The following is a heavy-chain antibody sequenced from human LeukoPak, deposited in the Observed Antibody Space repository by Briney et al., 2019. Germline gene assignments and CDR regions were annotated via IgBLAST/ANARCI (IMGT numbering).Heavy chain of an antibody. CDR1: GFTFSGSA. D-gene: IGHD6-19*01. CDR2: IRSKANSYAT. V-gene: IGHV3-73*01. Sequence: GGSLRLSCAASGFTFSGSAMHWVRQASGKGLEWVGRIRSKANSYATAYAASVKGRFTISRDDSKNTAYLQMNSLKTEDTAVYYCIRGDGSSGWYWGQGTLVTVSS. J-gene: IGHJ4*02. CDR3: IRGDGSSGWY.